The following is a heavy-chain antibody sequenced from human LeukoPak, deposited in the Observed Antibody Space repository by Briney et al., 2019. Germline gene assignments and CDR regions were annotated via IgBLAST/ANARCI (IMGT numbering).Heavy chain of an antibody. Sequence: SQTLSLTCAISGDSVSSNNAAWNWITQSPSGGLEWLGRTYYGSKWFNDYAESVKSRISINADTSKNQFSLQLNSVTPEDTAVYYCARDHSMHFDLWGRGTLVTVSS. CDR3: ARDHSMHFDL. CDR1: GDSVSSNNAA. D-gene: IGHD2/OR15-2a*01. V-gene: IGHV6-1*01. J-gene: IGHJ2*01. CDR2: TYYGSKWFN.